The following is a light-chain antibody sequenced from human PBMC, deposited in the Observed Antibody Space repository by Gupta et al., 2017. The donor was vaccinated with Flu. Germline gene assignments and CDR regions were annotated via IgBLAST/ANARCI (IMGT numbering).Light chain of an antibody. J-gene: IGKJ5*01. CDR3: HHYGSSPFT. Sequence: VLTQSPGTLSLSPGERATLSCGASQSVTNTYLAWYQQKPGQAPRLLIYDASSRATGIPDRFSGSGSGTDFTLTISRLEPEDFAVYYCHHYGSSPFTFGQGTRLEIK. V-gene: IGKV3-20*01. CDR1: QSVTNTY. CDR2: DAS.